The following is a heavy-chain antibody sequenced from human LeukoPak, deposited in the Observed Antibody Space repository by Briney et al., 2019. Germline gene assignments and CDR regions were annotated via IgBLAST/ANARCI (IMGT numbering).Heavy chain of an antibody. D-gene: IGHD2-15*01. J-gene: IGHJ6*03. V-gene: IGHV4-59*11. CDR2: IYNSENT. CDR3: AKVGSETYSYYHMDV. Sequence: SETLSLTCTVSGGSLSGQYWTWIRQPPGKGLEWIGYIYNSENTKYNPSLESRVTISVDTSNNYFSLELSSVTAADTAMYYCAKVGSETYSYYHMDVWGKGTAVIISS. CDR1: GGSLSGQY.